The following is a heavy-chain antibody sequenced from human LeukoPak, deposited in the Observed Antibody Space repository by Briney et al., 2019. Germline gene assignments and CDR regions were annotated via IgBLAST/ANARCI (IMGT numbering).Heavy chain of an antibody. J-gene: IGHJ4*02. CDR2: INPNSGGT. D-gene: IGHD2-2*01. Sequence: ASVKVSCKASGCTFTGYYMHWVRQAPGQGLEWMGWINPNSGGTNYAQKFQGRVTMTRDTSISTAYMELSRLRSDDTAVYYCAREIVVVPAAIGGSTDYWGQGTLVTVSS. CDR3: AREIVVVPAAIGGSTDY. V-gene: IGHV1-2*02. CDR1: GCTFTGYY.